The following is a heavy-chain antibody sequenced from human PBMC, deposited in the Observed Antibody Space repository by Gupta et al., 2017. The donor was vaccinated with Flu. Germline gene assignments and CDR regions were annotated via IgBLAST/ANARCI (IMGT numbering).Heavy chain of an antibody. CDR1: GYTFTSYG. J-gene: IGHJ6*02. CDR2: ISAYNGNT. D-gene: IGHD6-19*01. Sequence: VPLVQSGAEVKKPGASVKVSCKASGYTFTSYGISWVRQAPGQGLEWMGWISAYNGNTNYAQKLQGRVTMTTDTSTSTAYMELRSLRSDDTAVYYGARWGSGWSYYYYGMDVWSQGTTVTVSS. V-gene: IGHV1-18*01. CDR3: ARWGSGWSYYYYGMDV.